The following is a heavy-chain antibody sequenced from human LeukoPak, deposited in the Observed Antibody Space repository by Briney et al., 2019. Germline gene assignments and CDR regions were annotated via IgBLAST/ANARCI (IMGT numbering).Heavy chain of an antibody. CDR3: ARMSSYGSGSYPDY. Sequence: GGSLRLSCAASGFMFSDYFMSWIRQAPGKELEWISYISSNSKYTKYADSVKGRFTISRDNAKKSLYLQMNSLRAEDTAVYNCARMSSYGSGSYPDYWGQGTLVTVSS. CDR2: ISSNSKYT. CDR1: GFMFSDYF. V-gene: IGHV3-11*03. D-gene: IGHD3-10*01. J-gene: IGHJ4*02.